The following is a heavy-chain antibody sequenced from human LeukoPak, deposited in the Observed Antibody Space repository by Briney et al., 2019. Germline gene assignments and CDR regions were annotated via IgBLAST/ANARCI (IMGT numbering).Heavy chain of an antibody. Sequence: GGSLRLSCAASGFNFNEHAMHRVRHAPGKGLEWVSGISYNGDSIGYADSVRGRFTISRDSAKNSLYLQMNSLRSDDTALYYCAKDILHYGSALFDYWGQGILVSVSS. CDR1: GFNFNEHA. V-gene: IGHV3-9*01. J-gene: IGHJ4*02. CDR2: ISYNGDSI. D-gene: IGHD3-10*01. CDR3: AKDILHYGSALFDY.